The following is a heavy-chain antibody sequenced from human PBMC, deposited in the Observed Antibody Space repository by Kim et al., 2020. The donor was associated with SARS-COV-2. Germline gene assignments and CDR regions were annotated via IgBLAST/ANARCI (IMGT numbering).Heavy chain of an antibody. V-gene: IGHV3-30*04. CDR3: TRDGSCSGGSCPGNWLDP. Sequence: GGSLRLSCAASGFTFSNYAMHWVRQAPGKGLEWVAVISYDGSNKYYADSVKGRFTISRDNSKNTLYLQMNSLRAEDTAVYYCTRDGSCSGGSCPGNWLDPWGQGTLVTVSS. J-gene: IGHJ5*02. D-gene: IGHD2-15*01. CDR2: ISYDGSNK. CDR1: GFTFSNYA.